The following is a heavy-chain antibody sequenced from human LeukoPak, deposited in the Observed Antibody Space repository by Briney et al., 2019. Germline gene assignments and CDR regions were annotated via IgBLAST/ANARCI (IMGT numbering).Heavy chain of an antibody. CDR3: AKVPGDYDFWSGYSPAPYFDY. CDR2: IRFDGSNK. J-gene: IGHJ4*02. D-gene: IGHD3-3*01. Sequence: GGSLRLSCAASGFTFNSYGMHWVRQAPGKGLEWVAFIRFDGSNKYYADSVKGRFTVSRDNSKNTLYLQMNSLRAEDTAVYYCAKVPGDYDFWSGYSPAPYFDYWGQGTLVTVSS. CDR1: GFTFNSYG. V-gene: IGHV3-30*02.